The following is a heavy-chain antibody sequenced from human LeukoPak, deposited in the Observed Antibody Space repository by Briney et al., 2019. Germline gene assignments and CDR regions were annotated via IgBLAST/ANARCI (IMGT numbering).Heavy chain of an antibody. D-gene: IGHD3-10*01. CDR2: IYPGDSDT. CDR1: GYRFTNYW. J-gene: IGHJ6*03. V-gene: IGHV5-51*01. CDR3: ARHRGPHVPMSYYYYMDV. Sequence: GESLKISCKTSGYRFTNYWIGWVRQMPGKGLEWMGIIYPGDSDTRYSPSFQGQITISANKSISTAYLQWSSLKASDTAMYYCARHRGPHVPMSYYYYMDVWGKGTTVTVSS.